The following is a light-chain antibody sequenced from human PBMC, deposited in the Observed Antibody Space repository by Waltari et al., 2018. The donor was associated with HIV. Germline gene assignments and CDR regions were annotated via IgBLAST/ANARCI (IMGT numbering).Light chain of an antibody. CDR3: QQYNNWPPT. V-gene: IGKV3-15*01. CDR1: QSVSSN. Sequence: EIVMTQSPATLSVSPGESATLSCRASQSVSSNFAWYQQKPGQAPRLLIYGASTRATGIPARFSGSGSGTEFTLTISSLQSEDCAVYYCQQYNNWPPTFGQGTKVEIK. J-gene: IGKJ1*01. CDR2: GAS.